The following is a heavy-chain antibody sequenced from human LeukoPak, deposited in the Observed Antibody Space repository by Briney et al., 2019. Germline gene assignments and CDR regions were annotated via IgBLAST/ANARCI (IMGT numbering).Heavy chain of an antibody. CDR2: INSDGSST. V-gene: IGHV3-74*01. J-gene: IGHJ4*02. CDR1: GFTFSSYW. CDR3: ARDPKYYYDSSGYYYFDY. D-gene: IGHD3-22*01. Sequence: GGSLRLSCAASGFTFSSYWMHWVRQAPGKGLVWVSRINSDGSSTSYADSVKGRFTISRDNAKNTLYLQMNSLRAEDTAVYYCARDPKYYYDSSGYYYFDYWGQGTLVTVSS.